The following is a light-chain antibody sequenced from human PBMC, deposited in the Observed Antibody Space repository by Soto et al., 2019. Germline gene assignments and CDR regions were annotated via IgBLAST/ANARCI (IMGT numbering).Light chain of an antibody. J-gene: IGKJ1*01. CDR1: ESISSSY. CDR3: QQYGSSPPWT. CDR2: GAS. Sequence: EIVLTPSPGTLSLSPGERATLSCRATESISSSYLAWYQQKPGQAPRLLIYGASSRATGIPERFSGSGSGTDFTLTISRLEPEDFAVYYCQQYGSSPPWTFGQGTKVDIK. V-gene: IGKV3-20*01.